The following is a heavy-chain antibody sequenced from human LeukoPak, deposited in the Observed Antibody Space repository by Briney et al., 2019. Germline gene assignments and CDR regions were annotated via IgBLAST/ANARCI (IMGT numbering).Heavy chain of an antibody. D-gene: IGHD3-22*01. CDR3: AKVYDSSGYFGNDAFDI. CDR2: ISSSSSTI. Sequence: TGGSLRLSCAASGFTFSSYGMNWVRQAPGKGLEWVSYISSSSSTIQYADSVKGRFTISRDNSKNTLYLQMNSLRAEDTAVYYCAKVYDSSGYFGNDAFDIWGQGTMVTVSS. J-gene: IGHJ3*02. V-gene: IGHV3-48*01. CDR1: GFTFSSYG.